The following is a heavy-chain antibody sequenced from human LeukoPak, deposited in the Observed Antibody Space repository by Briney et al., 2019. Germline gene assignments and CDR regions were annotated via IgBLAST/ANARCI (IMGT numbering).Heavy chain of an antibody. CDR2: ISGYNGDT. J-gene: IGHJ4*02. CDR1: GYTFTDYY. V-gene: IGHV1-18*04. Sequence: ASVKVSCKASGYTFTDYYIHWVRQAPGQGLEWMGWISGYNGDTNYARKSQGRVTMTTDTSTSTAYMELRSLRSDDTAVYYCAREEGYYNGRGYCDYWGQGTLVTVSS. D-gene: IGHD3-22*01. CDR3: AREEGYYNGRGYCDY.